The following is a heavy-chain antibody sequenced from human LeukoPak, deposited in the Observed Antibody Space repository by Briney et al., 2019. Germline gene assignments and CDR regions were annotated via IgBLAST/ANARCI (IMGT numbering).Heavy chain of an antibody. V-gene: IGHV3-23*01. Sequence: PGRSLRLSCAASGFTFSSYAMHWVRQAPGKGLEWVSAISGSGGGSYYADSVKGRFTVSRDNSKNTLYLQMNSLRAEDTAVYYCAKGGRIVATIFDYWGQGTLVTVSS. CDR2: ISGSGGGS. CDR3: AKGGRIVATIFDY. D-gene: IGHD5-12*01. CDR1: GFTFSSYA. J-gene: IGHJ4*02.